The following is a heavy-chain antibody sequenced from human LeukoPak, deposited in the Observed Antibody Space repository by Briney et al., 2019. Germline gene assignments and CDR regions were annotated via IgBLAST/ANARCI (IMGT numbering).Heavy chain of an antibody. Sequence: SETLSLTCAVYGGSFSGYYWSWIRQPPGKGLEWIGEINHSGSTNYNPSLKSRVTISVDTSKSQFSLKLSSVTATDTAVYYCARGRDMITFGGVLAFDYWGQGTLVTVSS. V-gene: IGHV4-34*01. D-gene: IGHD3-16*01. CDR2: INHSGST. J-gene: IGHJ4*02. CDR1: GGSFSGYY. CDR3: ARGRDMITFGGVLAFDY.